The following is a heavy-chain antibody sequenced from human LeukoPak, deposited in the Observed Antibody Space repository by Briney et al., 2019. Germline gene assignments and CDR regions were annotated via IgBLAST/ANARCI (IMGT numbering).Heavy chain of an antibody. V-gene: IGHV4-39*01. J-gene: IGHJ5*02. Sequence: SETLSLTCTVSGGSISSSSYYWGWIRQPPGKGLERIESIYYSGSTYYNPSLKTRVTISVDTSKSQFSLKLSYVTAEDTAVYYCARSRYSYGLGWFDPWGQGTLVTVSS. CDR1: GGSISSSSYY. CDR3: ARSRYSYGLGWFDP. CDR2: IYYSGST. D-gene: IGHD5-18*01.